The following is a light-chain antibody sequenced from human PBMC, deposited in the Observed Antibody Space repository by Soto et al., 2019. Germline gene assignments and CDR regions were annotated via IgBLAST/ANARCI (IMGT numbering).Light chain of an antibody. CDR2: GAS. V-gene: IGKV3-15*01. Sequence: EIVMTQSPATLSVSPGERATLSCRASQSVRSNLAWYQQKPGQAPRLLIYGASTRATGIPARFSGTGSGTDFTLTISRLEPEDFAVYYCQQYGSPLTFGQGTKVDIK. CDR1: QSVRSN. J-gene: IGKJ4*01. CDR3: QQYGSPLT.